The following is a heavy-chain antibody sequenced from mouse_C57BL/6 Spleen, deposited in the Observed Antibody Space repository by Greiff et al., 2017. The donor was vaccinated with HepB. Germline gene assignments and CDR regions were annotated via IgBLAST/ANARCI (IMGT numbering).Heavy chain of an antibody. CDR1: GYTFTSYW. CDR2: IYPSDSET. V-gene: IGHV1-61*01. J-gene: IGHJ4*01. Sequence: QVQLQQPGAELVRPGSSVKLSCKASGYTFTSYWMDWVKQRPGQGLEWIGNIYPSDSETHYNQKFKDKATLTVDKSSSTAYMQLSSLTSEDSAVYYCAREGPYDAMDYWGQGTSVTVSS. CDR3: AREGPYDAMDY.